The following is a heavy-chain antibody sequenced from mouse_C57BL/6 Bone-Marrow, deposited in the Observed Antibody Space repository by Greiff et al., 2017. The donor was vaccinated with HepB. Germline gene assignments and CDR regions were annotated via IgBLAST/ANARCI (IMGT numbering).Heavy chain of an antibody. J-gene: IGHJ2*01. V-gene: IGHV5-6*01. D-gene: IGHD1-1*01. CDR2: ISSGGSYT. CDR3: ARGRYYYGSSYYFDY. Sequence: EVQWVESGGDLVKPGGSLKLSCAASGFTFSSYGMSWVRQTPDKRLEWVATISSGGSYTYYPDSVKGRFTISRDNAKNTLYLQMSSLKSEDTAMYYCARGRYYYGSSYYFDYWGQGTTLTVSS. CDR1: GFTFSSYG.